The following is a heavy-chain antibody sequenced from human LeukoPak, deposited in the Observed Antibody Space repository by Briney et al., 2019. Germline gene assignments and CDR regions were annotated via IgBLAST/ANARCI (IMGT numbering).Heavy chain of an antibody. Sequence: GGSLRLSCAASGFTFSSYAMHWVRQAPGKGLEWVSGISWNSGSIGYADSVKGRFTISRDNAKNSLYLQMNSLRAEDTALYYCAKHKTEYDILTGYSVDGYFDYWGQGTLVTVSS. J-gene: IGHJ4*02. CDR2: ISWNSGSI. CDR1: GFTFSSYA. D-gene: IGHD3-9*01. CDR3: AKHKTEYDILTGYSVDGYFDY. V-gene: IGHV3-9*01.